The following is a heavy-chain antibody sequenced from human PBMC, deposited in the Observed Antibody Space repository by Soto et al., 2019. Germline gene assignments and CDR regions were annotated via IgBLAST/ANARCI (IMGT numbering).Heavy chain of an antibody. CDR3: ARWDSSGWYGYYYYYGMDV. CDR1: GGTFSSYA. CDR2: IIPIFGTA. Sequence: GASVKVSCKASGGTFSSYAISWVRQAPGQGLEWMGGIIPIFGTANYAQKFQGRVTITADESTSTAYMELSSLRSEDTAVYYCARWDSSGWYGYYYYYGMDVWGQGTTVTVSS. J-gene: IGHJ6*02. V-gene: IGHV1-69*13. D-gene: IGHD6-19*01.